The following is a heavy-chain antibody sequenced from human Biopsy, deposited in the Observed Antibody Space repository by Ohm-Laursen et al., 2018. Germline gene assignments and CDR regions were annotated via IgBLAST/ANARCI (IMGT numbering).Heavy chain of an antibody. CDR1: GGSFTGHC. CDR2: ISYTGYT. V-gene: IGHV4-59*11. D-gene: IGHD4-23*01. J-gene: IGHJ4*02. Sequence: SETLSLTCTVSGGSFTGHCWSWIRQPPGKGLEWIGHISYTGYTSYNASLKSRVTISVDTSRNHFSLRLSSLTAADTAVYYCARGSNDFGGLYFPRWGQGTLVTVSS. CDR3: ARGSNDFGGLYFPR.